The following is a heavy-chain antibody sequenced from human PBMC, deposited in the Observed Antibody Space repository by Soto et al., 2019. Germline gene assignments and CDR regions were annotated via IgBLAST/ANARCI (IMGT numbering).Heavy chain of an antibody. CDR1: GYTFTSYG. CDR2: ISAYNGNT. J-gene: IGHJ5*02. V-gene: IGHV1-18*01. CDR3: ARVKGSGYHNWFDP. D-gene: IGHD3-22*01. Sequence: QVQLVQSGAEVKKPGASVKVSCKASGYTFTSYGISWVRQAPGQGLEWMGWISAYNGNTNYAQKRQGRVTMTTDTXXSTAYMGLRSLRSDDTAVYYCARVKGSGYHNWFDPWGQGTLVTVSS.